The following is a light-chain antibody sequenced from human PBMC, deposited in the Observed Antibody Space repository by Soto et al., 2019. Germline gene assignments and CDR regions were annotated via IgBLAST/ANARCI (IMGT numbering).Light chain of an antibody. CDR1: SSDVGGYNY. CDR3: GSKGSGSYV. CDR2: EVT. Sequence: QSALTQPASVSGSPGQSITISCTGTSSDVGGYNYVSWYQQHPGKAPKLMIYEVTYRPSGVSNRFSGSKSGNTASLTISGLQAEDVADYYCGSKGSGSYVFGTGTQLTVL. J-gene: IGLJ1*01. V-gene: IGLV2-14*01.